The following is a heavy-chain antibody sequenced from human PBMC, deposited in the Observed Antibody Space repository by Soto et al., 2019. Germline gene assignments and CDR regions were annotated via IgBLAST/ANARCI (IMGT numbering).Heavy chain of an antibody. J-gene: IGHJ4*02. CDR2: ISGSGGST. Sequence: GGSLRLSCAASGFTFSSYAMSWVRQAPGKGLEWVSAISGSGGSTYYADSVKGRFTISRDNSKNTRYLQMNGLRAEDTAVYYCAKGRSSGWYWRYFDYWGQGTLVTVSS. CDR1: GFTFSSYA. CDR3: AKGRSSGWYWRYFDY. D-gene: IGHD6-19*01. V-gene: IGHV3-23*01.